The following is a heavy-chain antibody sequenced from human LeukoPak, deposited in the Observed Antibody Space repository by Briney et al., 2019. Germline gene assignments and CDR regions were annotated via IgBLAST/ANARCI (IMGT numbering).Heavy chain of an antibody. Sequence: SETLSLTSPFNGGTFVVYYGTGIASPPGRDWSGLGKIKDSGGTNYNPSLKSRVTISADKSKNQVSLKLTSVTAADTAVYYCARLSVIVGSTLEYYYYYMDVWGQGTTVTVSS. V-gene: IGHV4-34*01. D-gene: IGHD1-26*01. J-gene: IGHJ6*03. CDR2: IKDSGGT. CDR3: ARLSVIVGSTLEYYYYYMDV. CDR1: GGTFVVYY.